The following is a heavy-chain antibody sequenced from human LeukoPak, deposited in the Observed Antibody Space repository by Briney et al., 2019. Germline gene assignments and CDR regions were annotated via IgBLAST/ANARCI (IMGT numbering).Heavy chain of an antibody. V-gene: IGHV3-48*01. CDR2: ISSSSSTI. CDR3: AREMERGGSWWYYYGMDV. CDR1: GFTFSSYR. D-gene: IGHD2-15*01. Sequence: GGSLRLSCAASGFTFSSYRMNWVRQAPGKGLEWVSYISSSSSTIYYADSVKGRFTISRDNAKNSLYLQMNSLRAEDTAVYYCAREMERGGSWWYYYGMDVWGQGTTVTVSS. J-gene: IGHJ6*02.